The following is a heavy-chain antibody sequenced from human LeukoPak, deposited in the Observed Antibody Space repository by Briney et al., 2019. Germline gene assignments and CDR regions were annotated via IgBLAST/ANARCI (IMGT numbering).Heavy chain of an antibody. CDR2: IIPIFGTT. Sequence: ASVKVSCKASGDTFSGYPISWVRQAPGQGLEWMGGIIPIFGTTNCAQKFQGRVTITTDESTSTAYMELSSLRSDDTAVYYCARAARMNSGYYSPWGQGTLVTVSS. V-gene: IGHV1-69*05. J-gene: IGHJ5*02. D-gene: IGHD3-22*01. CDR1: GDTFSGYP. CDR3: ARAARMNSGYYSP.